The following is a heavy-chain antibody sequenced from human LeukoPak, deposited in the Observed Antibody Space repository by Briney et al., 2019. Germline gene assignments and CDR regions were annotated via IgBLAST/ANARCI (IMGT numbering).Heavy chain of an antibody. CDR2: ISYDGSNK. V-gene: IGHV3-30*03. D-gene: IGHD6-19*01. Sequence: PGGSLRLSCAASGFTFSSYGMHWVRQAPGKGLEWVAVISYDGSNKYYADSVKGRFTISRDNSKNTLYLQMNSLRAEDTAVYYCARDGPEQWLVRWSTRYYYGMAVWGQRTTVTVSS. J-gene: IGHJ6*02. CDR3: ARDGPEQWLVRWSTRYYYGMAV. CDR1: GFTFSSYG.